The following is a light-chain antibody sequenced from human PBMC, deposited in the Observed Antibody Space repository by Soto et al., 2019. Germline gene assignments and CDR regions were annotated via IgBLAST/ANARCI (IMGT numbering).Light chain of an antibody. J-gene: IGKJ1*01. CDR3: QQYGSSPGT. CDR2: DAS. Sequence: EIVLTQSPGTLSLSPGARATLSCRASQSVSSSYLAWYQQKPGQAPRLLIYDASSRATAIPDRFSGSGSGTDFTLTISRLEPEDFAVYYCQQYGSSPGTFGQGTKVDNK. CDR1: QSVSSSY. V-gene: IGKV3-20*01.